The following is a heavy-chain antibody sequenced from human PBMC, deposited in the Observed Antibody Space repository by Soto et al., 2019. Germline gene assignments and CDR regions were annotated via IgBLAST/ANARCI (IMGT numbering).Heavy chain of an antibody. CDR2: IWYDGSNK. CDR3: ARGQGGKVGNWFDP. J-gene: IGHJ5*02. V-gene: IGHV3-33*01. CDR1: GFTFSSYG. Sequence: QVQLVESGGGVVQPGRSLRLSCAASGFTFSSYGMHWVRQAPGKGLEWVAVIWYDGSNKYYADSVKGRFTISRDNSKNTLYLQMNSLRAEDTAVYYCARGQGGKVGNWFDPWGQGTLVTVSS. D-gene: IGHD1-26*01.